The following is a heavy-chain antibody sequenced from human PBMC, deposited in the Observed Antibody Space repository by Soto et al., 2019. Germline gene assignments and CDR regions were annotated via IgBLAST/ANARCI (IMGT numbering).Heavy chain of an antibody. CDR1: GGTFSTYT. D-gene: IGHD4-4*01. CDR3: AGDPDSHYNDSHASSYP. V-gene: IGHV1-69*08. Sequence: QVQLVQSGAEVKKPGSSVKVSCKASGGTFSTYTITWVRQAPGQGLEWMGRIIPIIGIINYAQKFQGRVTISADKFTGTAYMELTGLRSADTAVYYCAGDPDSHYNDSHASSYPWGQGTLVTVS. CDR2: IIPIIGII. J-gene: IGHJ5*02.